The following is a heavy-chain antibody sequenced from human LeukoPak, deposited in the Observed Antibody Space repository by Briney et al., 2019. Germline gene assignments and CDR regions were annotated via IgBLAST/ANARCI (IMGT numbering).Heavy chain of an antibody. D-gene: IGHD3-22*01. J-gene: IGHJ5*02. CDR1: GFIFNNFG. CDR3: AKGSSGYFADL. V-gene: IGHV3-23*01. Sequence: GGSLRLSCTASGFIFNNFGLMWVRQAPGKGLEWVSAISNDGGGTTYADFVKGRFTISRDNSKNTLFLQMDSLRAEDTALYYCAKGSSGYFADLWGQGTLVTVSS. CDR2: ISNDGGGT.